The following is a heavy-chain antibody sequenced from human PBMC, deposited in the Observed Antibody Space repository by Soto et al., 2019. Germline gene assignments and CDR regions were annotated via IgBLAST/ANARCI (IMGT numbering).Heavy chain of an antibody. J-gene: IGHJ4*02. D-gene: IGHD4-17*01. CDR1: GYTFTCCD. Sequence: QVQLVQSGAEVKKPGASVKVSCKASGYTFTCCDINWVRQAPGQGLEWLGWVSTSSGNTGSAQRFQGRVTMTRDTSTSTAYMELDSLTSDDTAVFYWARVYGDVTHWGQGTLVTVSS. CDR3: ARVYGDVTH. V-gene: IGHV1-8*01. CDR2: VSTSSGNT.